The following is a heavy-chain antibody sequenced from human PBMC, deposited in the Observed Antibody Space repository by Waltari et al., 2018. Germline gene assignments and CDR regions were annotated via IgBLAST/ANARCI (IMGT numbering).Heavy chain of an antibody. V-gene: IGHV3-48*03. CDR2: MSSSGNTI. CDR3: ARRPYYYHGMDV. CDR1: GFTFSGYE. Sequence: EVLLVESGGGLVQPGGSLRLSCTASGFTFSGYEMNWVRQAPGKGREWVSYMSSSGNTIYYADSVKARFTTSRDNAKNSLYLQMNSLRVDDTAVYYCARRPYYYHGMDVWGQGTTVTVSS. J-gene: IGHJ6*02.